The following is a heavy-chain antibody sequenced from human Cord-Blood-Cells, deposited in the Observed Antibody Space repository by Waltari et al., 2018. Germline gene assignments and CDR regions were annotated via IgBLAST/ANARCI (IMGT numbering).Heavy chain of an antibody. CDR2: ISSSSYI. Sequence: EVQLVETGGGLVKPAGSLRLSCAASGFAFSSYSMNWVRQAPGKGLEWVSSISSSSYIYYTDAVKGRFTISRDNAKNSLYLQMNSLRAEDTAVYYCARGYCTNGVCYFDYWGQGTLVTVSS. CDR1: GFAFSSYS. D-gene: IGHD2-8*01. V-gene: IGHV3-21*01. J-gene: IGHJ4*02. CDR3: ARGYCTNGVCYFDY.